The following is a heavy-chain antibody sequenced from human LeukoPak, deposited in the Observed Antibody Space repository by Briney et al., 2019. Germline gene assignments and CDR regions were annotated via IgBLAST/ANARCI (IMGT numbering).Heavy chain of an antibody. V-gene: IGHV3-7*01. J-gene: IGHJ5*02. Sequence: GGSLRVSCAASGFTFSSYWMSWVRQAPGNGLEWVANIKQDGSEKYYVDSVKGRFTISRDNAKNSLYLQMNSLRAEDTAVYYCARDLGIAAAGMGWFDPWGQGTLVTVSS. D-gene: IGHD6-13*01. CDR1: GFTFSSYW. CDR3: ARDLGIAAAGMGWFDP. CDR2: IKQDGSEK.